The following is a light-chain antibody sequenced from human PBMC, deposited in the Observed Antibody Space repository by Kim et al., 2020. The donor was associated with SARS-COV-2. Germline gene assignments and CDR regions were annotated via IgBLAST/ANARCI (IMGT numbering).Light chain of an antibody. CDR1: QSISTY. CDR2: AAS. Sequence: DIQMTQSPSSLAASVGDRVTIACRASQSISTYLNWYQKKPGKAPKLLIYAASTLQSGVPSRFSGSGSGTDFTLTITSLQPEDFATYYCQQSHSTPLLTFGGGTKVDIK. CDR3: QQSHSTPLLT. J-gene: IGKJ4*01. V-gene: IGKV1-39*01.